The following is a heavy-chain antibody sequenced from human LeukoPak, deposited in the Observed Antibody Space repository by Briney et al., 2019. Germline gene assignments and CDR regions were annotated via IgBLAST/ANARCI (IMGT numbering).Heavy chain of an antibody. CDR1: GGSISSGNW. Sequence: PSETLSLTCAVSGGSISSGNWWSWVRQPPGKGLEWIGEIFHSGSTNYNPSLKSRVTISVDKSKNQFSLKLSSVTAADTAVYYCAREGRTGYSIGYWGQGTLVTVSS. CDR3: AREGRTGYSIGY. J-gene: IGHJ4*02. CDR2: IFHSGST. V-gene: IGHV4-4*02. D-gene: IGHD6-13*01.